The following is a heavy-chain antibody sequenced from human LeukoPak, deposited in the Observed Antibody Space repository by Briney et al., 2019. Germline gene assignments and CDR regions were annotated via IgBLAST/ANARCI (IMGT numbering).Heavy chain of an antibody. D-gene: IGHD3-10*01. Sequence: SETLSHTLAVYGGSFSGYYWSWIRQPPGKGLEWIGEINHSGSTNYNPSLKSRVTISVDTSKNQFSLKLSSVTAADTAVYYCARGYYGSGPLASYYMDVWGGETAVSVSS. J-gene: IGHJ6*03. V-gene: IGHV4-34*01. CDR3: ARGYYGSGPLASYYMDV. CDR1: GGSFSGYY. CDR2: INHSGST.